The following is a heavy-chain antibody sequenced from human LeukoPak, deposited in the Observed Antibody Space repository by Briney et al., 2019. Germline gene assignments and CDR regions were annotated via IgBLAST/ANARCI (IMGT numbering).Heavy chain of an antibody. V-gene: IGHV4-30-4*01. CDR3: ARGRYYGSGSYYKREWFDP. CDR2: IYYSGST. CDR1: GGSISSGDYY. J-gene: IGHJ5*02. Sequence: SETLSLTCTVSGGSISSGDYYWSWIRQPPGKGLEWIGYIYYSGSTYYNPSLKSRVTISVDTSKNQFSLKLSSVTAADTAVYYCARGRYYGSGSYYKREWFDPWGQGTLVTVSS. D-gene: IGHD3-10*01.